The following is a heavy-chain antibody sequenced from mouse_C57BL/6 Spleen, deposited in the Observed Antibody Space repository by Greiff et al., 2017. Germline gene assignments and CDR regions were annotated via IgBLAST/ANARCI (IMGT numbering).Heavy chain of an antibody. CDR3: AKDRECAY. V-gene: IGHV5-4*01. Sequence: EVKVEESGGGLVKPGGSLKLSCAASGFTFSSYAMSWVRQTLEKRLEWVATISDGGSYTYYPDNVKGRFTITRDNAKKNLYLQMSHLKSEDTAMYYCAKDRECAYWGQGTLVTVSA. J-gene: IGHJ3*01. CDR2: ISDGGSYT. CDR1: GFTFSSYA.